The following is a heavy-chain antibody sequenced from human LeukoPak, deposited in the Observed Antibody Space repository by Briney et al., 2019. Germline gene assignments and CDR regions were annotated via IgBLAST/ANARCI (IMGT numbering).Heavy chain of an antibody. V-gene: IGHV4-59*08. CDR1: GGSISSYY. Sequence: SETLSLTCTVSGGSISSYYWSWIRQPPGKGLEWIGYIYYSGSTNYNPSLKSRVTISVDTSKNQFSLKLSSVTAADTAVYYCARQSNPGRGYFDLWGRGTLVTVSS. J-gene: IGHJ2*01. CDR3: ARQSNPGRGYFDL. CDR2: IYYSGST.